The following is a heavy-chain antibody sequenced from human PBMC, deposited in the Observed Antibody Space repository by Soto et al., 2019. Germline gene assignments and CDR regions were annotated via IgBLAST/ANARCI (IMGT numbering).Heavy chain of an antibody. V-gene: IGHV4-59*01. J-gene: IGHJ4*02. D-gene: IGHD4-17*01. CDR1: GGSISSYY. Sequence: PETLSLTCTVSGGSISSYYWSWIRQPPGKGLEWIGYIYYSGSTNYNPSLKSRVTISVDTSKNQFSLKLSSVTAADTAVYYCARASYGDYAFDYWGQGTLVTVSS. CDR2: IYYSGST. CDR3: ARASYGDYAFDY.